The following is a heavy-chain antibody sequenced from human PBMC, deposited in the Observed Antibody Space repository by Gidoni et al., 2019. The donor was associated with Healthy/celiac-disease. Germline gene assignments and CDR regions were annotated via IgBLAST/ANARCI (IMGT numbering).Heavy chain of an antibody. V-gene: IGHV3-74*01. D-gene: IGHD1-26*01. CDR2: INSDGSST. CDR3: ARDPRGGGADDAFDI. J-gene: IGHJ3*02. Sequence: GKGLVWVSRINSDGSSTSYADSVKGRFTISRDNAKNTLYLQMNSLRAEDTAVYYCARDPRGGGADDAFDIWGQGTMVTVSS.